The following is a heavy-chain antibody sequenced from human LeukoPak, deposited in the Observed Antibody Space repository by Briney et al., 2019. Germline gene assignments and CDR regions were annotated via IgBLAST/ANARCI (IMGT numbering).Heavy chain of an antibody. Sequence: ASVKVSCKASGYTFTSYDINWVRQATGQGLEWMGWMNPNSGNTGYAQKFQGRVTMTRNTSISTAYMELSSLRSEDTAVYYCAGPPRYYYYMDVWGKGTTVTVSS. CDR3: AGPPRYYYYMDV. V-gene: IGHV1-8*01. CDR2: MNPNSGNT. CDR1: GYTFTSYD. J-gene: IGHJ6*03.